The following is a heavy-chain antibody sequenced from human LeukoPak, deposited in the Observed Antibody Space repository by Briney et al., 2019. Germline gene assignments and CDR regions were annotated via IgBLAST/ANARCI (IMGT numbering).Heavy chain of an antibody. CDR2: IYHSGST. D-gene: IGHD4-17*01. V-gene: IGHV4-30-2*01. CDR3: ARGYGDYLGLLDY. J-gene: IGHJ4*02. Sequence: SQTLSLTCAVSGGSISSGGYSWSWIRQPPGKGPEWIGYIYHSGSTYYNPSLKSRVTISVDRSKNQFSLKLSSVTAADTAVYYCARGYGDYLGLLDYWGQGTLVTVSS. CDR1: GGSISSGGYS.